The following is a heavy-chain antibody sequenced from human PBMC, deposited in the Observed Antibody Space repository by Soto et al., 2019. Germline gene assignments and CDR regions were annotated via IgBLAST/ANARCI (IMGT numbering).Heavy chain of an antibody. CDR2: ISGSGGST. D-gene: IGHD3-22*01. V-gene: IGHV3-23*01. CDR3: AKVPTPRWYYYDSSIGFDY. CDR1: GFPFSSYS. Sequence: PGGSLRLSCAASGFPFSSYSMSWVRQAPGKGLEWVSAISGSGGSTYYADSVKGRFTISRDNSKNTLYLQMNSLRAEDTAVYYCAKVPTPRWYYYDSSIGFDYWGQGTLVTVSS. J-gene: IGHJ4*02.